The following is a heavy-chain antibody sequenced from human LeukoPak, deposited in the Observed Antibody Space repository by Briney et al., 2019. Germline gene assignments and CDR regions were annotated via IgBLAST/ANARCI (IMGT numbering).Heavy chain of an antibody. J-gene: IGHJ5*02. CDR3: ASGTVAGRFDP. D-gene: IGHD6-19*01. Sequence: ASVKVSCKASGGTFSSYAISWVRQAPGQGLEWMGWINTNTGNPTYAQGFTGRFVFSLDTSVSTAYLQISSLKAEDTVVYYCASGTVAGRFDPWGQGTLVTVSS. CDR2: INTNTGNP. CDR1: GGTFSSYA. V-gene: IGHV7-4-1*02.